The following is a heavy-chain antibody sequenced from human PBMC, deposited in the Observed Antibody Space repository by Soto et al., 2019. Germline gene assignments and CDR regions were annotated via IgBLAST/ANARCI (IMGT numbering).Heavy chain of an antibody. CDR1: GGSISSSNW. CDR2: IYHSGST. D-gene: IGHD2-2*01. J-gene: IGHJ4*02. CDR3: VRYCSTTLCNGVATRTFDY. Sequence: PSETLSLTCAVSGGSISSSNWWSWVRQPPGKGLEWIGEIYHSGSTNYNPSLKSRVTISVDKSKNQFSLKLSSVTAADTALYYCVRYCSTTLCNGVATRTFDYWGQGTLVTVSS. V-gene: IGHV4-4*02.